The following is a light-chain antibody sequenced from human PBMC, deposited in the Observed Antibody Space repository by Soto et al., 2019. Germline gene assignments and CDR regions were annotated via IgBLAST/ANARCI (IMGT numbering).Light chain of an antibody. CDR3: CSYAGNSEV. CDR1: SGDVGSYNL. V-gene: IGLV2-23*02. J-gene: IGLJ1*01. Sequence: QSALTQPASVSGSPGQSITIPCTGTSGDVGSYNLVSWYQQHPGKAPKLLIYEVTERPSGVSNRFSGSTSGNTASLTISGLQPDDEADYYCCSYAGNSEVFGTGTKVTVL. CDR2: EVT.